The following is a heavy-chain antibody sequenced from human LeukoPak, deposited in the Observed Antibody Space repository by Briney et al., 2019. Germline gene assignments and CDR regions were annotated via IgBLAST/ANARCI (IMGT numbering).Heavy chain of an antibody. V-gene: IGHV3-11*04. CDR1: GFTFTDYY. Sequence: GGSLRLSCAASGFTFTDYYMSWIRQAPGKGLEWLSYISSSGSTIYYADSVKGRFTISRDNAKNSLYLQMNSLRAEDTAVYYCARDKAFDWLSLSDAFDIWGQGTIVTVSS. J-gene: IGHJ3*02. CDR2: ISSSGSTI. CDR3: ARDKAFDWLSLSDAFDI. D-gene: IGHD3-9*01.